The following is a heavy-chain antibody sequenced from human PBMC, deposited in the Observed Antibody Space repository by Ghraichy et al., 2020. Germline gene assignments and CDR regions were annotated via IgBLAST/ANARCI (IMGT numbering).Heavy chain of an antibody. CDR3: ARTSSDPRLDADFREAWDS. CDR1: GFIFSSYG. D-gene: IGHD4-17*01. Sequence: GGSLRLSCAASGFIFSSYGMHWVRQAPGKGLEWVAAIWYDGTIDYYADSVKGRFIISKDNSKNTLYLQINNLRADDTAVYYCARTSSDPRLDADFREAWDSWGLGTLVTVSS. J-gene: IGHJ4*02. CDR2: IWYDGTID. V-gene: IGHV3-33*01.